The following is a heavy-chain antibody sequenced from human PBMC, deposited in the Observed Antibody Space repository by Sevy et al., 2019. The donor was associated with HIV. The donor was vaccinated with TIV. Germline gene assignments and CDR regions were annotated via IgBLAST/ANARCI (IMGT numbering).Heavy chain of an antibody. CDR1: GGSISSGGYS. V-gene: IGHV4-30-2*01. Sequence: SQTLSLTCAVSGGSISSGGYSWSWIRQPPGKGLEWIGYIYHSGGTYYNPSLKSRVTISVDRSKNQFSLKLSSVTAADTAVYYCARGSAGGSGSYYNYWGQGTLVTVSS. CDR3: ARGSAGGSGSYYNY. J-gene: IGHJ4*02. CDR2: IYHSGGT. D-gene: IGHD3-10*01.